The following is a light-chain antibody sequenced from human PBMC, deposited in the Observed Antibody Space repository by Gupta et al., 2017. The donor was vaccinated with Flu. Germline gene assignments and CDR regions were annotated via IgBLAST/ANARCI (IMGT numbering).Light chain of an antibody. CDR2: LES. J-gene: IGKJ2*01. CDR1: QSLLHSNGYNY. CDR3: MQGLQTPS. V-gene: IGKV2-28*01. Sequence: DIVMTQSPLTLTVTPGEAASISCRSSQSLLHSNGYNYLDWYLQKPGQSPQLLIYLESTRASGVSDRFSGSGSGRDFTLKISRVEAEDVGVYYCMQGLQTPSFGQGTKLEMK.